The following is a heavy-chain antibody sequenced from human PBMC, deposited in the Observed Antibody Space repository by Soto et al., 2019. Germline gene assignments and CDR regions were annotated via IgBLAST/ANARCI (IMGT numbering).Heavy chain of an antibody. D-gene: IGHD2-8*01. CDR1: GFTFSSYA. CDR2: ISYDGSNK. V-gene: IGHV3-30-3*01. Sequence: GGSLRLSCAASGFTFSSYAMHWVRQAPGKGLEWVAVISYDGSNKYYADSVKGRFTISRDNSKNTLYLQMNSLRAEDTAVYYCARDTRTVLYHFDYWGQGTVVTVYS. CDR3: ARDTRTVLYHFDY. J-gene: IGHJ4*02.